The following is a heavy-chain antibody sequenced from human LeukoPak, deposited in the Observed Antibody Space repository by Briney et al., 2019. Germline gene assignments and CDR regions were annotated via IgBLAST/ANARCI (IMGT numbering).Heavy chain of an antibody. D-gene: IGHD3-22*01. V-gene: IGHV4-34*01. J-gene: IGHJ4*02. Sequence: PSETLSLTCAVYGGSFSDYYWSWIRQPPGKGLEWIGEINHSGSTNYNPSLKSRVTISVDTSKNQFSLKLSSVTAADTAVYYCARAYYYDSSGYRGFDYWGQGTLVTVSS. CDR1: GGSFSDYY. CDR2: INHSGST. CDR3: ARAYYYDSSGYRGFDY.